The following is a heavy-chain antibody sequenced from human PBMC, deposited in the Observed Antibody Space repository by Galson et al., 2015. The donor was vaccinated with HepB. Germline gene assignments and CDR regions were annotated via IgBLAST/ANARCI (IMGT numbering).Heavy chain of an antibody. CDR1: GFTFSSYA. Sequence: SLRLSCAAFGFTFSSYAVHWVRQAPGKGLEWVAVISYDGSNILYADSVKGRFSISRDNSRDTLYLQMSSLRPEDTAVYYCAREGGYNYGKYHWFGPWGRGTLVTVSS. V-gene: IGHV3-30*04. CDR3: AREGGYNYGKYHWFGP. J-gene: IGHJ5*02. D-gene: IGHD5-18*01. CDR2: ISYDGSNI.